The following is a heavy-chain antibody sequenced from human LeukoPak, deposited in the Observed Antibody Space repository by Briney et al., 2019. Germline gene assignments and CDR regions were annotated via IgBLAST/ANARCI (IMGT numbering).Heavy chain of an antibody. D-gene: IGHD4-17*01. Sequence: PSETLSLTCTVSGGSISSNYWSCNRHPPGKGLEWIGYVNYSGNAHYNPSLKSRVTISIDTAKNHFSLKLTTVTAADTAVYYCARLTTSTSIDDWGQGTLVTVSS. V-gene: IGHV4-59*08. CDR3: ARLTTSTSIDD. CDR1: GGSISSNY. CDR2: VNYSGNA. J-gene: IGHJ4*02.